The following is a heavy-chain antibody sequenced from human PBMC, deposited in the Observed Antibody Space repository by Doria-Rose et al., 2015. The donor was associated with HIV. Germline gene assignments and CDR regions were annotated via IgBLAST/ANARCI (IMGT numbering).Heavy chain of an antibody. V-gene: IGHV2-26*01. CDR1: GVSLSSPGMG. J-gene: IGHJ4*02. CDR3: ARIKSSRWYHKYYFDF. D-gene: IGHD6-13*01. CDR2: IFSDDDR. Sequence: QITLKESGPVLVKPTETLTLTCTVPGVSLSSPGMGVSWIRQPPGKALEWLANIFSDDDRSYITSLKSRLTISRGTCKSQVVLTMTDMDLVDTATYYCARIKSSRWYHKYYFDFWGQGTLVIVS.